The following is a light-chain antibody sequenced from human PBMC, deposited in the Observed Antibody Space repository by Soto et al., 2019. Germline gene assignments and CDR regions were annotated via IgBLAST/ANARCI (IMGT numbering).Light chain of an antibody. CDR2: DVS. V-gene: IGLV2-14*01. CDR1: SRDVGGYNY. CDR3: NSYTSSNTYV. Sequence: QSVLTQPASVSGSPGQSITISCTGSSRDVGGYNYVSWYQQHPGKAPKLMIYDVSNLPSGISDRFSGSKSGNTASLTISGLQAEDEADYYCNSYTSSNTYVFGTGTKVTVL. J-gene: IGLJ1*01.